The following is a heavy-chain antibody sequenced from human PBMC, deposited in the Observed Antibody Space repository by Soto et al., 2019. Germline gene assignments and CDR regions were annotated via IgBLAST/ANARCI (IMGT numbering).Heavy chain of an antibody. CDR2: ISAYNGNT. D-gene: IGHD2-2*01. V-gene: IGHV1-18*01. CDR1: GYTFTSYG. CDR3: ARARPLGYCSSTSCYLPIDP. Sequence: GASVKVSCKASGYTFTSYGISWVRQAPGQGLEWMGWISAYNGNTNYAQKLQGRVTMTTDTSTSTAYMELRSLRSDDTAVYYCARARPLGYCSSTSCYLPIDPWGQGTLVTVS. J-gene: IGHJ5*02.